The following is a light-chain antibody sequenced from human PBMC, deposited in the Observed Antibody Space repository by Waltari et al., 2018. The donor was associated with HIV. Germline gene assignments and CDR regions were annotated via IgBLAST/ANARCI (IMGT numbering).Light chain of an antibody. Sequence: QSALTQPASVSGSPGQSITISCTGTSSDVGGYHHVPWYQQHPGKAPKLMIYAVSNRPSGVSNRFSGSKSGNTASLTISGLQAEDEADYYCSSYTSSSTSVFGGGTKLTVL. V-gene: IGLV2-14*03. CDR1: SSDVGGYHH. CDR2: AVS. CDR3: SSYTSSSTSV. J-gene: IGLJ2*01.